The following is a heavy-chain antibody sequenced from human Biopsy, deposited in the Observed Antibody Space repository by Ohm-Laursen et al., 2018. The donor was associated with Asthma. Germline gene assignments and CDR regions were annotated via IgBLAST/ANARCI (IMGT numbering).Heavy chain of an antibody. CDR3: ARGDSSNWSHYYFDY. CDR1: GGTFSRYA. D-gene: IGHD3-22*01. CDR2: IIPIFSTS. J-gene: IGHJ4*02. Sequence: GSSVKVSCKASGGTFSRYAISWVRQAPGQGLEWMGGIIPIFSTSNYAQKFQGRVTFTADESTSSAYMELCSLRSEDTAVYYCARGDSSNWSHYYFDYWGQGTLVTVPS. V-gene: IGHV1-69*01.